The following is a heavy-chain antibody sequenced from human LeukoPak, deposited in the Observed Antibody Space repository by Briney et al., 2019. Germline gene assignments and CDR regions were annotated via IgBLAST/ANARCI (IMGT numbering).Heavy chain of an antibody. CDR3: AKAPVTSRSGVFCYPFDS. D-gene: IGHD2-15*01. CDR2: TSSSDAGT. CDR1: GFTLSSYA. Sequence: KPGGSLRLSCAASGFTLSSYAMSWVRQAPGKGLEWVSATSSSDAGTYYAASVRGRFTVSRDNSKNTLYLQMNSLRAEDAAVYYCAKAPVTSRSGVFCYPFDSWGQGTLVTVSS. J-gene: IGHJ4*02. V-gene: IGHV3-23*01.